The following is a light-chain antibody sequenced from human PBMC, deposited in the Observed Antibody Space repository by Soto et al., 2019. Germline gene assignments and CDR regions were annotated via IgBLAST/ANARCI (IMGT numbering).Light chain of an antibody. CDR3: QQYNNWPTWK. CDR2: GAS. V-gene: IGKV3-15*01. Sequence: EIVMTQSPATLSVSPGERATLSCRASQSVSSNLAWYQQKPGQAPRLLIYGASTRATGIPARFSGSGSGTEFTLTFSSLQSEDFAVYYCQQYNNWPTWKFGQGHKVDIK. J-gene: IGKJ1*01. CDR1: QSVSSN.